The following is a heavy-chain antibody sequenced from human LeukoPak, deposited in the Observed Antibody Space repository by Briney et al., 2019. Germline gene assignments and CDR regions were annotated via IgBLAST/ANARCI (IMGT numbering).Heavy chain of an antibody. V-gene: IGHV1-18*01. CDR1: GYTFTSYG. CDR3: ARVRYDFWSGYYAYYMDV. Sequence: ASVKVSCKASGYTFTSYGISWVRQAPGQGLEWMGWISAYNGNTTYAQKLQGRVTMTTDTSTSTAYMELRSLRSDDTAVYYCARVRYDFWSGYYAYYMDVWGKGTTVTVSS. D-gene: IGHD3-3*01. J-gene: IGHJ6*03. CDR2: ISAYNGNT.